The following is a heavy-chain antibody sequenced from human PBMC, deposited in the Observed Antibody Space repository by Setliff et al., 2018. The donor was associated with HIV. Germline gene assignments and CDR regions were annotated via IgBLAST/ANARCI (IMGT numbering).Heavy chain of an antibody. CDR2: INTNTGNP. Sequence: ASVKVSCKASGYTFRSYGINWVRQAPGQGLEWMGWINTNTGNPTYAQDFTGRFVFSLDTSVNTAYLQITTLKAEDSAVYYCARANIYSDAFDIWGQGTMVTVSS. CDR1: GYTFRSYG. CDR3: ARANIYSDAFDI. V-gene: IGHV7-4-1*02. D-gene: IGHD2-21*01. J-gene: IGHJ3*02.